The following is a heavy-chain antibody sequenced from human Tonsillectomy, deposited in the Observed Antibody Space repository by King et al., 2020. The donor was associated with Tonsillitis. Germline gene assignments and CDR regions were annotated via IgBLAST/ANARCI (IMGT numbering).Heavy chain of an antibody. CDR3: VNSITSGGEYYYYYGLDV. CDR2: ISSNGGST. J-gene: IGHJ6*02. Sequence: VQLVESGGGLVQPGGSLRLSCSASGFTFSRFAMHWVRQAPGKGLEYVSAISSNGGSTYYADSVKGRFTISRDNSKNTLYLQMSSLRAEDTDVYYCVNSITSGGEYYYYYGLDVWGQGTTVTVSS. D-gene: IGHD3-16*01. V-gene: IGHV3-64D*06. CDR1: GFTFSRFA.